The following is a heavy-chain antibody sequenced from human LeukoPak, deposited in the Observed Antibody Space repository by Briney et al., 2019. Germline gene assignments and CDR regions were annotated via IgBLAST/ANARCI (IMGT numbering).Heavy chain of an antibody. V-gene: IGHV4-59*01. CDR3: ARDHYYDSIWYFVL. CDR1: GGSISSYY. CDR2: MYYSGST. J-gene: IGHJ2*01. Sequence: SETLSLTCAVAGGSISSYYWSWIRQPPGKGLEGIGYMYYSGSTNYNPSLKSRGTISVDTSKNQFSLKLSSVTAADTAVYYCARDHYYDSIWYFVLWGRGTLVTVSS. D-gene: IGHD3-22*01.